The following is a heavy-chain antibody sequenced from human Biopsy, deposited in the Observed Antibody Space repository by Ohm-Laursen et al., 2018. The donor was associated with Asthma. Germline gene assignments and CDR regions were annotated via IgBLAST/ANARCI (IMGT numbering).Heavy chain of an antibody. J-gene: IGHJ4*02. D-gene: IGHD1-26*01. V-gene: IGHV3-9*01. Sequence: SLRLSFSASGFTFDDYAMHWVRQAPGKGLEWVSGISWNSGSIGYADSVKGRFTISRDNAKNSLYLQMNSLRAEDTALYYCAKGEWELLEANFDYWGQGTLVTVSS. CDR2: ISWNSGSI. CDR3: AKGEWELLEANFDY. CDR1: GFTFDDYA.